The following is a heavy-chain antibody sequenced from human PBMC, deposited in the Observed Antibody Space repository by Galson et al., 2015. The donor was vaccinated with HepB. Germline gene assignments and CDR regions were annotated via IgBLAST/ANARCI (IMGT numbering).Heavy chain of an antibody. D-gene: IGHD4-17*01. CDR2: IIPILGIA. J-gene: IGHJ6*03. Sequence: SVKVSCKASGGTFSSYAISWVRQAPGQGLEWMGRIIPILGIANYAQKFQGRVTITADKSTSTAYMELSSLRSEDTAVYYCARDYTVTTRNANDYYYYYMDVWGKGTTVTVSS. CDR1: GGTFSSYA. CDR3: ARDYTVTTRNANDYYYYYMDV. V-gene: IGHV1-69*04.